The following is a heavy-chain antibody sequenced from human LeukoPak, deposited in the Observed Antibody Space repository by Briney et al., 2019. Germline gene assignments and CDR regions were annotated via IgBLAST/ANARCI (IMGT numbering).Heavy chain of an antibody. CDR2: INPNSGGT. CDR1: GYTFTGYY. Sequence: GASVKVSCKASGYTFTGYYVHWVRQAPGQGLEWMGWINPNSGGTNYAQKFQGRVTMTRDTSISTAYMELSRLRSDDTAVYYCARVPDYYDSSAYRDYWGQGTLVTVSS. CDR3: ARVPDYYDSSAYRDY. J-gene: IGHJ4*02. V-gene: IGHV1-2*02. D-gene: IGHD3-22*01.